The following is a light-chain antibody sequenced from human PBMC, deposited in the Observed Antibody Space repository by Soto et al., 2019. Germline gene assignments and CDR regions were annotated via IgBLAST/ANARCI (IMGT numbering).Light chain of an antibody. CDR3: QSYDDSLSGPV. Sequence: QTVLTQPPSVSGAPGQRVTISCTGSSSNIGAGFYVHWYQQLPGTAPKLLIYGNSNRPSGVPDRFSGSKSGTSASLAITGLQAEDEAGYYCQSYDDSLSGPVFGGGTKVTVL. CDR2: GNS. CDR1: SSNIGAGFY. V-gene: IGLV1-40*01. J-gene: IGLJ2*01.